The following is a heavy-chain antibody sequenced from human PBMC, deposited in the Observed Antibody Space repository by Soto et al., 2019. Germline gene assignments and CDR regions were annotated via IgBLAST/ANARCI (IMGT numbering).Heavy chain of an antibody. D-gene: IGHD3-3*01. CDR1: GFIFDDYA. Sequence: GGSLRLSCIASGFIFDDYAIHWVRQVPGKGLEWVSGIDWNRATTGYADSVKGRFTLSRDNARNSVLLQMNSLRPEDTARYYCVKDVGSRHYDFTNFDSWGQGTLVTVS. J-gene: IGHJ4*02. V-gene: IGHV3-9*01. CDR2: IDWNRATT. CDR3: VKDVGSRHYDFTNFDS.